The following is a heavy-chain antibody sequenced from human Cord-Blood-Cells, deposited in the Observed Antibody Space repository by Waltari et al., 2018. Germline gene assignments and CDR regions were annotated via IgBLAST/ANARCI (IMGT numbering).Heavy chain of an antibody. Sequence: SFSGYYWSWIRQPPGKGLEWIGEINHSGSTNYNPSLKSRVTISVDTSKNQFSLKLSSVTAADTAVYYCARGLQLLWFGEFDYWGQGTLVTVSS. D-gene: IGHD3-10*01. CDR2: INHSGST. V-gene: IGHV4-34*01. CDR1: SFSGYY. J-gene: IGHJ4*02. CDR3: ARGLQLLWFGEFDY.